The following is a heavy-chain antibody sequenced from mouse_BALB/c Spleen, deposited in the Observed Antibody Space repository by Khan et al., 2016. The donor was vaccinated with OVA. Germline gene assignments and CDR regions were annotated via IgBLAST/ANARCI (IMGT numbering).Heavy chain of an antibody. CDR2: INPHIGET. CDR3: TRIYRSDFDY. CDR1: GYSFTGYF. D-gene: IGHD1-1*01. V-gene: IGHV1-20*01. J-gene: IGHJ2*01. Sequence: VQLKESGPELVRPGASVKISCTASGYSFTGYFMNWVMQSPGKSLEWIGRINPHIGETFYNQRFKDKATLTVDESSSTAHMELRILTSEDSAVYYCTRIYRSDFDYWGQGTTLTVSS.